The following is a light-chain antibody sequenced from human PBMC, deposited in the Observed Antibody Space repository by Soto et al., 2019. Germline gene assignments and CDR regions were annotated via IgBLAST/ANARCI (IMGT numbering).Light chain of an antibody. CDR3: QQYGSSPRT. CDR2: GAS. V-gene: IGKV2-40*01. J-gene: IGKJ5*01. Sequence: DIVMTQTPLSLPVTPGEPASISCRSSRSLLDSDDGNTYLDWYLQKPGQSPQLLIYGASSRATGIPDRFSGSGSGTDFTLTISRLEPEDFAVYYCQQYGSSPRTFGQGTRLEIK. CDR1: RSLLDSDDGNTY.